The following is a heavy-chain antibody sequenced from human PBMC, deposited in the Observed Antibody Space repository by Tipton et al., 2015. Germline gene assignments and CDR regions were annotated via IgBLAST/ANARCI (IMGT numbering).Heavy chain of an antibody. CDR3: ARERENSYGSFDH. CDR2: ISYTETS. Sequence: TLSLTCSVSGGSVTSGSYYWSWIRQPPGKGLEWIGYISYTETSHYNPSLKSRVTISVDTSKNQFSLELNSVTAADTAVYYCARERENSYGSFDHWGQGSLVTVSS. V-gene: IGHV4-61*01. CDR1: GGSVTSGSYY. J-gene: IGHJ4*02. D-gene: IGHD3-16*01.